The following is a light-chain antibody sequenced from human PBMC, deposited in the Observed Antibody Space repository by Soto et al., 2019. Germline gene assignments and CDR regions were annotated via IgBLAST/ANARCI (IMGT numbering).Light chain of an antibody. CDR1: RTDIGGYNY. J-gene: IGLJ3*02. V-gene: IGLV2-14*01. Sequence: QSALTQPASVSGSLGQSITISCTGTRTDIGGYNYVSWYQQYPGKAPKLVICEVTSRPSGSYDRFSGSKSGNTASLTISGLQAEDEADYFCTSYTNSKAYILFGGGTKLTVL. CDR2: EVT. CDR3: TSYTNSKAYIL.